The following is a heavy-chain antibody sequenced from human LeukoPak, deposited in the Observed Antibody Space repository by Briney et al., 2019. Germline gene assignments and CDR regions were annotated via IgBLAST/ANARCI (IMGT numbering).Heavy chain of an antibody. CDR2: IYYSGST. V-gene: IGHV4-39*01. Sequence: PSETLSLTCTVSGGSISGSSYYWGWIRQPPGKGLEWIGSIYYSGSTYYNPSLKSRVTISVDTSKNQFSLKLSSVTAADTAVYYCASAYYDSSGYSFQHWGQGTLVTVSS. D-gene: IGHD3-22*01. J-gene: IGHJ1*01. CDR3: ASAYYDSSGYSFQH. CDR1: GGSISGSSYY.